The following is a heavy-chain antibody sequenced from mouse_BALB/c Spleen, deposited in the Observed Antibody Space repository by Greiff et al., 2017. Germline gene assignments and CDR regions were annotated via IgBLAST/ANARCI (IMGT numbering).Heavy chain of an antibody. CDR1: GYTFSSYW. Sequence: QVQLKQSGAELLKPGASVKMSCKATGYTFSSYWIDWVNQRPGHGLEWIGEILPGSGSTNYNEKFKAKATFTADTSSNTAYMQLSSLTSEDSAVYYCARTGDGTGGFTYWGQGTLVTVSA. V-gene: IGHV1-9*01. D-gene: IGHD2-1*01. J-gene: IGHJ3*01. CDR2: ILPGSGST. CDR3: ARTGDGTGGFTY.